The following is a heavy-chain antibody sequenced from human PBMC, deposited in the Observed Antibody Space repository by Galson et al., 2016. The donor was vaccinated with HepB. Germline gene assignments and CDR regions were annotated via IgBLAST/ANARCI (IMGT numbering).Heavy chain of an antibody. CDR1: GDSVSSNSAA. J-gene: IGHJ5*02. V-gene: IGHV6-1*01. CDR3: VRTKWGWFDP. D-gene: IGHD2-8*01. CDR2: TYYRSKWYH. Sequence: CAISGDSVSSNSAAWNWIRQSPSRGLEWLGRTYYRSKWYHDYAVSVKSRILINPDTSKNHFSLQLNSVTPEDTAVYYCVRTKWGWFDPWGQGTLVTVSS.